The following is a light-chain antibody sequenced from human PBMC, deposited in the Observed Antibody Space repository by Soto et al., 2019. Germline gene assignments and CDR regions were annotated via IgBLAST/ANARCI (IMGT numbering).Light chain of an antibody. Sequence: EIVLTQSPATLSLSPGERATLSCRASQSVSNKVIWYQQKPGQAPRLLIYAASTRATGIPARFSGSGSGTDFTLTINSLEPEDVAVYYCQHRANWPLTFGGGTRVEIK. CDR2: AAS. CDR1: QSVSNK. CDR3: QHRANWPLT. V-gene: IGKV3-11*01. J-gene: IGKJ4*01.